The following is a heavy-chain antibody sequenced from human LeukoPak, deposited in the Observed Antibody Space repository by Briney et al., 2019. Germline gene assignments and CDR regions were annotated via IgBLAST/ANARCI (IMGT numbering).Heavy chain of an antibody. CDR1: GFTFGSYA. V-gene: IGHV3-23*01. CDR3: AKEWYYYDTSGYYSYFDY. J-gene: IGHJ4*02. CDR2: IIGGSGDST. Sequence: PGGSLRLSCAASGFTFGSYAVSWVRQAPGKGLEWVSAIIGGSGDSTYYADSVNGRFTISRDNSKNTLYLQMNSLRAEDTAVYYCAKEWYYYDTSGYYSYFDYWGQGTLVTVSS. D-gene: IGHD3-22*01.